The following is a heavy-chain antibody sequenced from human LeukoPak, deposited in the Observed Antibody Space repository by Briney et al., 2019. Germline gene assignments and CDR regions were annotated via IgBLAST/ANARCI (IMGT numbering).Heavy chain of an antibody. Sequence: SETLSLTCTVSGGSISSSSYCWGWIRQPPGKGLEWIGTICYSGSTFYNPSLKSRVTISVDTSKNQFSLRLSSVTAADAAVYYCARSVYIVVEYYFDCWGQGALVTVST. J-gene: IGHJ4*02. CDR2: ICYSGST. V-gene: IGHV4-39*01. CDR1: GGSISSSSYC. D-gene: IGHD2-15*01. CDR3: ARSVYIVVEYYFDC.